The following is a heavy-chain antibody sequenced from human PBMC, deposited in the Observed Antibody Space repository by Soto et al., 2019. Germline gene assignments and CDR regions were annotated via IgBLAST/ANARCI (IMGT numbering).Heavy chain of an antibody. CDR2: IIPILGIA. CDR1: GGTFSSYT. V-gene: IGHV1-69*08. Sequence: QVQLVQSGAEVKKPGSSVKVSCKASGGTFSSYTISWVRQAPGQGLEWMGRIIPILGIANYAQKFQGRVTITADKSTSTADTELSRLRSEDTAVYYCARDQAGGSGIIDYWGQGTLVTVSS. J-gene: IGHJ4*02. D-gene: IGHD3-10*01. CDR3: ARDQAGGSGIIDY.